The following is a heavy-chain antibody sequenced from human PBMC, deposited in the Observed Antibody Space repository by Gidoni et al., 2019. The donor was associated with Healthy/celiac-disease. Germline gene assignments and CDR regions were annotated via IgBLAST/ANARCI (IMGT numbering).Heavy chain of an antibody. CDR3: ARERRQWLVRGPEDY. D-gene: IGHD6-19*01. J-gene: IGHJ4*02. CDR2: IKQDGSEK. CDR1: GFTCSSYW. Sequence: EVQLVESGGGLVQPGGSVRLSCAASGFTCSSYWMSWVRQAPGKGLEWVANIKQDGSEKYYVDSVKGRFTISRDNAKNSLYLQMNSLRAEDTAVYYCARERRQWLVRGPEDYWGQGTLVTVSS. V-gene: IGHV3-7*05.